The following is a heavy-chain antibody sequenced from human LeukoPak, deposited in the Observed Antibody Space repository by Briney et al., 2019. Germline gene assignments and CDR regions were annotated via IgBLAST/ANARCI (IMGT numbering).Heavy chain of an antibody. CDR1: GDSISSTGSY. J-gene: IGHJ4*02. Sequence: SDTLSLTCTVSGDSISSTGSYWSCIRQHPGKGLEWIGYIYYSGSTYYNPSLKSRVTIPVDTSQNQFSLKLRSVTAADTAVYYCARGVGYCSGGSRYSGGNFDYWGQGTLVTVSS. CDR3: ARGVGYCSGGSRYSGGNFDY. CDR2: IYYSGST. D-gene: IGHD2-15*01. V-gene: IGHV4-31*03.